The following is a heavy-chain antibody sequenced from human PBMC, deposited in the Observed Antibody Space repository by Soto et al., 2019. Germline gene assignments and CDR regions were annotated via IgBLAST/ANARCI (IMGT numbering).Heavy chain of an antibody. J-gene: IGHJ3*02. D-gene: IGHD3-10*01. CDR1: GYTFTSYG. V-gene: IGHV1-18*01. CDR2: ISAYNGNT. CDR3: ATGNTDIGGIDAFDI. Sequence: PVKFSGKASGYTFTSYGISWVRQAPGQGLEWMGWISAYNGNTNYAQKLQGRVTMTTDTSTSTAYMELRSLRSDDTAVYYCATGNTDIGGIDAFDIWGQGTMVTVSS.